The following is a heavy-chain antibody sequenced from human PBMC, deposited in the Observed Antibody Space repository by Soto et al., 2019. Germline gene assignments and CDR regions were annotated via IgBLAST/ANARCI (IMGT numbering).Heavy chain of an antibody. CDR1: GFTFGDYA. CDR3: TRGYCSGGSCYHDAFDI. D-gene: IGHD2-15*01. J-gene: IGHJ3*02. CDR2: IRSKAYGGTT. V-gene: IGHV3-49*03. Sequence: SLRLSCTASGFTFGDYAMSWFRQAPGKGLEWVGFIRSKAYGGTTEYAASVKGRFTISRVDSKSIAYLQMNSLKTEDTAVYYCTRGYCSGGSCYHDAFDIWGQGTMVTVSS.